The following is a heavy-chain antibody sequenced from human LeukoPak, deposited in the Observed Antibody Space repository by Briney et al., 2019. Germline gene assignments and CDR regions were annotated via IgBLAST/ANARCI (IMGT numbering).Heavy chain of an antibody. CDR1: GYSISSGYY. D-gene: IGHD3-3*02. CDR3: ARAFYPGYYSYMAV. J-gene: IGHJ6*03. CDR2: IFHSGST. V-gene: IGHV4-38-2*02. Sequence: KPSETLSLTCTVSGYSISSGYYWGWIRQPPGKGLEWIGNIFHSGSTYYNPSLKSRVTISLDTSKNQFSLKLSSVTAADTAVYYCARAFYPGYYSYMAVWGKGTTVTVSS.